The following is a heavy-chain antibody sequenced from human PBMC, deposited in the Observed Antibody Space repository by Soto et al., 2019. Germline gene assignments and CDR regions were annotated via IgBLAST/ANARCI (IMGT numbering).Heavy chain of an antibody. Sequence: EVHLVESGGGWVQPGGSLRLSCAASGFTFSSYSMNWVRQAPEKGLEWVSYLSSRSSTIYYAESVKGRFTISRDKAKNSLYLQMNSLRDEDTAVYSCARDQGAGWFGRHFDLWGRGPLVTVSA. CDR3: ARDQGAGWFGRHFDL. CDR2: LSSRSSTI. V-gene: IGHV3-48*02. CDR1: GFTFSSYS. D-gene: IGHD3-10*01. J-gene: IGHJ2*01.